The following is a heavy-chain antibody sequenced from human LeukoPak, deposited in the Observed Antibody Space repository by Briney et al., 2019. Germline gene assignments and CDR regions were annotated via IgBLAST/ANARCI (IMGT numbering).Heavy chain of an antibody. CDR3: ARLVGEQPDFDY. V-gene: IGHV4-39*01. D-gene: IGHD2-2*01. CDR2: IYYSGNT. CDR1: GGSISNSDYY. J-gene: IGHJ4*02. Sequence: SETLFLTCTVSGGSISNSDYYWGWIRQPPGKGLEWIGSIYYSGNTYYNPSLKSRITISVDTSKNQFSLKLSSVTAADTAVYYCARLVGEQPDFDYWGKGNLFTVSS.